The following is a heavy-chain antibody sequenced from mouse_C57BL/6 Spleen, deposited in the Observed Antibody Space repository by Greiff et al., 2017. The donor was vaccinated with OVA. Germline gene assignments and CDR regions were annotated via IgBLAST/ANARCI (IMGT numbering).Heavy chain of an antibody. CDR3: ARRAYYSNYGGAMDY. D-gene: IGHD2-5*01. CDR2: ISYSGST. Sequence: EVKLMESGPGLAKPSQTLSLTCSVTGYSITSDYWNWIRKFPGNKLEYMGYISYSGSTYYNPSLKSRISITRDTSKNQYYLQLNSVTTEDTATYYCARRAYYSNYGGAMDYWGQGTSVTVSS. V-gene: IGHV3-8*01. J-gene: IGHJ4*01. CDR1: GYSITSDY.